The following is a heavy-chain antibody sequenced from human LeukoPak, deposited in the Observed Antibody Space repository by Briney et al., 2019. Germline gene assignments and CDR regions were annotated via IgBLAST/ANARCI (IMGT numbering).Heavy chain of an antibody. CDR2: ISSSGGTV. CDR3: ARGLAVASNCFDY. J-gene: IGHJ4*02. CDR1: GFTFNNYF. Sequence: VGSLRLSCAASGFTFNNYFMSWIRQAPGKGLEWVSYISSSGGTVYYAGSVKGRFTVSRDNAKNSLYLQMNSLRAEDTAVYYCARGLAVASNCFDYLGQGTLVTGSS. V-gene: IGHV3-11*04. D-gene: IGHD6-19*01.